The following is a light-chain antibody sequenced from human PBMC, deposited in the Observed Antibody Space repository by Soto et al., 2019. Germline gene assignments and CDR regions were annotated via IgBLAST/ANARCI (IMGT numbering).Light chain of an antibody. CDR2: DVN. CDR1: SSDVGLYNY. CDR3: CSYGGSYTPFV. J-gene: IGLJ1*01. V-gene: IGLV2-11*01. Sequence: QSVLTQPRSVSGSPGQSVSISCTGTSSDVGLYNYVSWYQQHPGKAPKLLIYDVNKRTSGVPDRFSGSKSGNTASLTISGLQAEDEADYYCCSYGGSYTPFVFGSGTKVTVL.